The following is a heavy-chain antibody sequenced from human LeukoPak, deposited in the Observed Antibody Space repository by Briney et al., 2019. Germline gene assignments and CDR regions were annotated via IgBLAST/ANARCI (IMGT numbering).Heavy chain of an antibody. CDR3: ARAEYCSGGSCYSDEDFDY. CDR2: ISYDGSNK. Sequence: PGGSLRLSCAASGFTFSSYAMHWVRQAPGKGLEWVAVISYDGSNKYYADSVKGRSTISRDNSKNTLYLQMNSLRAEGTAVYYCARAEYCSGGSCYSDEDFDYWGQGTLVTVSS. CDR1: GFTFSSYA. D-gene: IGHD2-15*01. J-gene: IGHJ4*02. V-gene: IGHV3-30-3*01.